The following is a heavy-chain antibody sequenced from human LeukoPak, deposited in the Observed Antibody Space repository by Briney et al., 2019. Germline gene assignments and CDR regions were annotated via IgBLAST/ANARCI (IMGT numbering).Heavy chain of an antibody. D-gene: IGHD3-22*01. V-gene: IGHV4-59*01. J-gene: IGHJ4*02. CDR2: IYYSGST. Sequence: SETLSLTCTASGGSISSYYWSWIRQPPGRGLEWIGYIYYSGSTNYNPSLKSRVTISVDTSKNQFSLKLSSVTAADTAVYYCARVGYYYDSSGYYYHYFDYWGQGTLVTVSS. CDR3: ARVGYYYDSSGYYYHYFDY. CDR1: GGSISSYY.